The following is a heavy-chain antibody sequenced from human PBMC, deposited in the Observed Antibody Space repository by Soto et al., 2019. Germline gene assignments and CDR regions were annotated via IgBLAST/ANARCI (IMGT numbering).Heavy chain of an antibody. CDR3: TRSGRNADYASSASYLDGLDV. CDR1: GFAVNVNY. J-gene: IGHJ3*01. Sequence: EGQLVETGGGLIQRGGSLTLSCAASGFAVNVNYMTWVRQAPVKGLEWVSTMYSDGSAYYADSVKGRFSISRDTSKNSLLLQMNSLIVEASAMYYCTRSGRNADYASSASYLDGLDVWGQGTMVTVSS. D-gene: IGHD3-22*01. V-gene: IGHV3-53*02. CDR2: MYSDGSA.